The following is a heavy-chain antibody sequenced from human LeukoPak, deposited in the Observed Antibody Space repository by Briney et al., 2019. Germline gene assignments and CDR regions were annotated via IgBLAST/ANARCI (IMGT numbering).Heavy chain of an antibody. CDR2: IHYSGST. D-gene: IGHD2-2*01. CDR3: VRTRLSDHIVPAAERADDACDM. J-gene: IGHJ3*02. V-gene: IGHV4-39*07. Sequence: SETLSLTCAVSGGSISSSRYYWGWIRQPPGKGLEWIGSIHYSGSTYYNPPLKSRVTVSVDTSENQFSLKLSSVAAADTAVYFCVRTRLSDHIVPAAERADDACDMWGQGTMVTVSS. CDR1: GGSISSSRYY.